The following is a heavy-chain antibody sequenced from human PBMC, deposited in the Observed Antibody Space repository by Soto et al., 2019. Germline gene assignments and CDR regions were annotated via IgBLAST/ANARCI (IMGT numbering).Heavy chain of an antibody. J-gene: IGHJ6*02. CDR2: INHSGST. V-gene: IGHV4-34*01. D-gene: IGHD3-3*01. CDR1: GGSFSGYY. Sequence: SETLSLTCAVYGGSFSGYYWSWIRQPPGKGLEWIGEINHSGSTNYNPSLKSRVTISVDTSKNQFSLKLSSVTAADTAVYYCARVSIFGVVTVTYYGMDVWGQGTTVTVSS. CDR3: ARVSIFGVVTVTYYGMDV.